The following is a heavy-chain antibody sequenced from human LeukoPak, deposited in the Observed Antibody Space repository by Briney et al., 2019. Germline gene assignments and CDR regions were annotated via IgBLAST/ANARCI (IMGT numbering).Heavy chain of an antibody. D-gene: IGHD3-10*01. V-gene: IGHV4-4*07. CDR3: CYGSGTFFNDAFDF. Sequence: PSETLSLTCNVSRGSITSYSWTWLRQPVGKGLEWIGRIFVDGRTNYNPSLKSRVTLSIDTSKNQFSLNVKSVIAADAAVYYCCYGSGTFFNDAFDFWGQGTMVTVSS. CDR2: IFVDGRT. CDR1: RGSITSYS. J-gene: IGHJ3*01.